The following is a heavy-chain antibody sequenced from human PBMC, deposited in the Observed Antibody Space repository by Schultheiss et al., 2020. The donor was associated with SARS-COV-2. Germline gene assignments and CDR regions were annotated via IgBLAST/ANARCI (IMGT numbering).Heavy chain of an antibody. CDR2: ISYDGNTK. CDR3: ARRDGYNPSPFDY. V-gene: IGHV3-30*03. Sequence: GGSLRLSCAASGFAFSHYGMHWVRQAPGKGLEWVAVISYDGNTKYYADSVKGRFTISRDNSKNTLHLQMNSLRAEDTAVYYCARRDGYNPSPFDYWGQGTLVTVSS. D-gene: IGHD5-24*01. J-gene: IGHJ4*02. CDR1: GFAFSHYG.